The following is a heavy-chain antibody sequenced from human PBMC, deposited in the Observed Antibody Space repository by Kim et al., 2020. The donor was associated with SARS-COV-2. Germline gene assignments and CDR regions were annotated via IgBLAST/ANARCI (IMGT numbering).Heavy chain of an antibody. J-gene: IGHJ4*02. V-gene: IGHV4-34*01. D-gene: IGHD2-8*02. CDR1: GGSFSGYY. CDR2: INHSGST. Sequence: SETLSLTCAVYGGSFSGYYWSWIRQPPGKGLEWIGEINHSGSTNYNPSLKSRVTISVDTSKNQFSLKLSSVTAADTAVYYCARGRLWRTGGVSAPLGYWGQGTLVTVSS. CDR3: ARGRLWRTGGVSAPLGY.